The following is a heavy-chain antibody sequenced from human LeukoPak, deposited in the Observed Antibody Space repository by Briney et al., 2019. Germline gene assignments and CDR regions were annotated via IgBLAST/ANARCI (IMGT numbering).Heavy chain of an antibody. CDR2: INHSGST. CDR3: ARVGYSCSWRTDY. Sequence: KPSETLSLTCAVYGESFSGYYWSWIRQPPGRGLEWIGEINHSGSTNYNPSLKSRVTISVDTSKNQFSLKLSSVTAADTAVYYCARVGYSCSWRTDYWGQGTLVTVSS. J-gene: IGHJ4*02. V-gene: IGHV4-34*01. CDR1: GESFSGYY. D-gene: IGHD6-13*01.